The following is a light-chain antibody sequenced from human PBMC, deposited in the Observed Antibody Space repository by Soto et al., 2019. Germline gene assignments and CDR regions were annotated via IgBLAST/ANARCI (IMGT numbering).Light chain of an antibody. CDR1: QGVSRT. CDR3: QQYHTWPIT. J-gene: IGKJ4*01. V-gene: IGKV3-15*01. CDR2: GAS. Sequence: DIVMTQSPATLSVAPGERVTFSCRASQGVSRTLAWYQHKPGQAPRLLISGASTGATGIPARFSGSGSGTEFTLTISSLQSEDCAIYYCQQYHTWPITFGGGTKVEIK.